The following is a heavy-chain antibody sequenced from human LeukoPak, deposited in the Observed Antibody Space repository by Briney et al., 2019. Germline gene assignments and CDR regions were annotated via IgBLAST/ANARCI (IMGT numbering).Heavy chain of an antibody. CDR1: GGSISSYY. J-gene: IGHJ4*02. CDR2: IYTSGST. Sequence: SETLSLTCTVSGGSISSYYWSWIRQPAGKGLEWIGRIYTSGSTNYNPSLKSRVTMSLDTSKNQFSLKLSSVTAADTAVYYCARDTSGYSYGSYFDYWGQGTLVTVSS. V-gene: IGHV4-4*07. CDR3: ARDTSGYSYGSYFDY. D-gene: IGHD5-18*01.